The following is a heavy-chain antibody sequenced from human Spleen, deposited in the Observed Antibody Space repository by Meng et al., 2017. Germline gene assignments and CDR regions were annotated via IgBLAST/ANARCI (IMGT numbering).Heavy chain of an antibody. CDR3: AHSGRFLEWLSPIFDY. CDR2: IYWDEDK. J-gene: IGHJ4*03. CDR1: GFSLSTSGVG. V-gene: IGHV2-5*02. Sequence: SGPTLVKPTHTLTLICTFSGFSLSTSGVGVGWNRQPPGQALEWLALIYWDEDKRNIPSLKSRLTITKDTSKDPVVLTMTNMDPVDTATYCSAHSGRFLEWLSPIFDYWGQGTLVTVSS. D-gene: IGHD3-3*01.